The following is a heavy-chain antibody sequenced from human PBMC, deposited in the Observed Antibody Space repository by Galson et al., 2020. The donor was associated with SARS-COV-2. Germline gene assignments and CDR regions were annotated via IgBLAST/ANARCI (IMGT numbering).Heavy chain of an antibody. CDR3: ATGIAVPGPAAWFDP. J-gene: IGHJ5*02. D-gene: IGHD6-19*01. CDR2: FDPEDGET. CDR1: GYRLTELS. Sequence: ASVKVSCKVSGYRLTELSTHWVRQAPGKGLEWLGSFDPEDGETISAQKFQGRVTMTEDTSKDTAYMELSSLRSDDTAVYYCATGIAVPGPAAWFDPWGQGTLVTVSS. V-gene: IGHV1-24*01.